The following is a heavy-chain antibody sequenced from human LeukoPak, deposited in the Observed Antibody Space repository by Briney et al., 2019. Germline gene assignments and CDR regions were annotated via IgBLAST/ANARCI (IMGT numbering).Heavy chain of an antibody. D-gene: IGHD2-2*01. CDR3: VSFYETY. CDR2: ISGSGGST. V-gene: IGHV3-23*01. Sequence: GGSLRLSCAASEFTFSAYAMNWVRQAPGKGLEWVPTISGSGGSTYYADSVKGRFTISRDNSKNTLYLQMNSLRAEDTAVYYCVSFYETYWGRGTLVTVSS. CDR1: EFTFSAYA. J-gene: IGHJ4*02.